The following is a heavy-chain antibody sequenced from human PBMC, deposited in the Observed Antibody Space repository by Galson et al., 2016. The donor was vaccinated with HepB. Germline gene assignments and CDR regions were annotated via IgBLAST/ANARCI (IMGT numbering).Heavy chain of an antibody. CDR1: GYSFTNCW. CDR3: ARFPTEMAPYFDL. D-gene: IGHD5-24*01. V-gene: IGHV5-51*01. Sequence: QSGAEVKKPGESLKISCKGSGYSFTNCWIGWVRQMPGKGLEWMGVIYPGDSHTRYSPSFQGQVTISADKSISTAYLQWSSLKASDTAIYYCARFPTEMAPYFDLWGRGTLVTVSS. CDR2: IYPGDSHT. J-gene: IGHJ2*01.